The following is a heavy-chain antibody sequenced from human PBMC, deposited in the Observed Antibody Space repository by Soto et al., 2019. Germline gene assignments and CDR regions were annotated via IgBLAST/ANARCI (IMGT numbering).Heavy chain of an antibody. Sequence: QVHLVQSGAEVKKPGASVKVSCQGSGYAFTTYGITWVRQAPGQGLEWMGWISAHNGNTNYAQKLQGRVTVTRDTSPSTAYMELRRLRYVDTAVYYCARGRYGDYWGQGARVTVSS. CDR2: ISAHNGNT. CDR3: ARGRYGDY. V-gene: IGHV1-18*01. J-gene: IGHJ4*02. CDR1: GYAFTTYG. D-gene: IGHD1-1*01.